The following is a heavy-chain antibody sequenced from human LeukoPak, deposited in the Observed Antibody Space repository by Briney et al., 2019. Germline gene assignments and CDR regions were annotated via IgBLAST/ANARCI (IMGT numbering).Heavy chain of an antibody. Sequence: GGSLRLSCAASGFTFSTYSMNWVRQAPGKGLEWVSYISSSSSTILYADSVKGRFTISRDNAKNSLYLQMNSLRAEDTTVYYCARVGSSWYADYWGQGTLVTVSS. CDR1: GFTFSTYS. CDR2: ISSSSSTI. J-gene: IGHJ4*02. CDR3: ARVGSSWYADY. V-gene: IGHV3-48*01. D-gene: IGHD6-13*01.